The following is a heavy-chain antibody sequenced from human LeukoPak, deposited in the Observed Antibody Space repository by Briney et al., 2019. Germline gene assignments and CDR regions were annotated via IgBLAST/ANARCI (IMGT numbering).Heavy chain of an antibody. D-gene: IGHD3-10*01. CDR1: GGSFSGYY. CDR2: INHSGST. Sequence: SETLSLTCAVYGGSFSGYYWSWIRQPPGKGLEWIGEINHSGSTYYNASLESRVTISLDTSRNQFSLKLNSVTAADTAVYYCAKSNGYGLIDIWGQGTMVTVSS. V-gene: IGHV4-34*01. J-gene: IGHJ3*02. CDR3: AKSNGYGLIDI.